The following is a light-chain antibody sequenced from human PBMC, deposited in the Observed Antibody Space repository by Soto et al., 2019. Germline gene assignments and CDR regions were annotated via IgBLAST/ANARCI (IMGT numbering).Light chain of an antibody. CDR2: GAS. V-gene: IGKV3-20*01. CDR3: QQYGSSRALT. Sequence: EIVLTQSPGTLSLSPGERATLSCRASRSVSNNYFAWFQQKTGQAPRLLIYGASSRASGTPDRFSGSGSGTDFTLTISRLEPEDFAVYYCQQYGSSRALTFGGGTKVEIK. CDR1: RSVSNNY. J-gene: IGKJ4*01.